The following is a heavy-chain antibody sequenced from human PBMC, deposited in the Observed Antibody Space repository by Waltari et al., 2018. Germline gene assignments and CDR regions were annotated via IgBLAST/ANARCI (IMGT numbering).Heavy chain of an antibody. V-gene: IGHV4-34*01. Sequence: QVQLQQWGAGLLKPSETLSLTCAVYGGSFSGYYWGWIRPPPGKGLGWIGEINHSGSTNYNPSLKSRVTISVDTSKNQFSLKLSSVTAADTAVYYCAREWQLADFDYWGQGTLVTVSS. CDR2: INHSGST. CDR3: AREWQLADFDY. CDR1: GGSFSGYY. D-gene: IGHD6-6*01. J-gene: IGHJ4*02.